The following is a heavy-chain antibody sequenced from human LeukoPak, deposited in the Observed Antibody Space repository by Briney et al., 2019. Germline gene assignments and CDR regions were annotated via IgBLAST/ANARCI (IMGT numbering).Heavy chain of an antibody. D-gene: IGHD3-10*01. CDR2: ISNSGST. CDR1: GGSVNRGTFF. J-gene: IGHJ3*02. Sequence: AETLSLTCAVSGGSVNRGTFFWTRIRQPPGKGLEWIGYISNSGSTNYNPSLKSRVTISSDTSKTQFSLKLTSVTAADTAVYYCARDRWIAHHYGSGSYGSDAFDIWGQGTMVTVSS. V-gene: IGHV4-61*01. CDR3: ARDRWIAHHYGSGSYGSDAFDI.